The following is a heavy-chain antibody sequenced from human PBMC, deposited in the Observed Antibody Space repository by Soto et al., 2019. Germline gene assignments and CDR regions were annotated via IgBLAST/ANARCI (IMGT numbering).Heavy chain of an antibody. CDR2: ISYDGSNK. Sequence: GGSLRLSCAASGFTFSSYGMHWVRQAPGKGLEWVAVISYDGSNKYYADSVKGRFTISRDNSKNTLYLQMNSLRAEDTAVYYCAKARRGVVALDYWGQGTLVTVSS. CDR1: GFTFSSYG. J-gene: IGHJ4*02. V-gene: IGHV3-30*18. D-gene: IGHD2-15*01. CDR3: AKARRGVVALDY.